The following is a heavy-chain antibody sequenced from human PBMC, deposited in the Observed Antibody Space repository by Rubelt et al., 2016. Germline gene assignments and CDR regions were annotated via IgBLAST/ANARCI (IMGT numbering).Heavy chain of an antibody. D-gene: IGHD2-15*01. J-gene: IGHJ4*02. CDR3: ASHSPANDY. CDR1: GYSIRSGYY. V-gene: IGHV4-38-2*02. CDR2: IYHSGTT. Sequence: QVQLQESGPGLVKPSETLSLTCTVSGYSIRSGYYWGWIRQHPGKGLEWIGSIYHSGTTYYTPSLKSRVTVSVDTSKNKISLKLRYVTAADTAFYDCASHSPANDYWGQGALVTVSS.